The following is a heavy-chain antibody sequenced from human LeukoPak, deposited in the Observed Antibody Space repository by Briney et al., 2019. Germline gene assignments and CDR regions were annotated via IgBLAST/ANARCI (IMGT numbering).Heavy chain of an antibody. V-gene: IGHV1-18*01. CDR1: GYTFTSYV. D-gene: IGHD1-26*01. CDR2: ITAYNGKT. CDR3: ARGVESGTYFRYYYYMDV. J-gene: IGHJ6*03. Sequence: ASVKVSCKASGYTFTSYVISWVRQATGQGLEWMGWITAYNGKTNYAQKLQGRVTMTTDTTTSTAYMELRSLRSDDTAMYYYARGVESGTYFRYYYYMDVWGKGTTVTISS.